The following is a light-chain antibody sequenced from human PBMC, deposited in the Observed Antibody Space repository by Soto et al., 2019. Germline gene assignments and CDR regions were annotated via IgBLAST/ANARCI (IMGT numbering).Light chain of an antibody. J-gene: IGKJ2*01. CDR1: QDITKY. V-gene: IGKV1-9*01. Sequence: DIQMTQSPSFLSASVGDRVTITCRASQDITKYLAWYQQKPGKAPKLLISTASTLQSGVPSRFSGSGFGTEFILTISSLQPEDFATYYCHQYNTYLYTFGQGTKLEI. CDR3: HQYNTYLYT. CDR2: TAS.